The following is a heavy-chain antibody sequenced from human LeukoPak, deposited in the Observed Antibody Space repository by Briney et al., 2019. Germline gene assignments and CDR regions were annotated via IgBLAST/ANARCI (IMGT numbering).Heavy chain of an antibody. D-gene: IGHD5-18*01. CDR2: INAGNGNT. J-gene: IGHJ4*02. V-gene: IGHV1-3*01. Sequence: ASVKVSCKASGYTFTSYAMHWVRQAPGQRLEWMGWINAGNGNTKYSQKFQGRVTITRDTSASTAYMELSSLRPEDTAVYYCARVATAMGRFHFDYWGQGTLVTVSS. CDR3: ARVATAMGRFHFDY. CDR1: GYTFTSYA.